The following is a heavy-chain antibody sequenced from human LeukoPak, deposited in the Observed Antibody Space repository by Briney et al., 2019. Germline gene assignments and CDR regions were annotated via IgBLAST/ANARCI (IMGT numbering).Heavy chain of an antibody. J-gene: IGHJ2*01. D-gene: IGHD6-13*01. Sequence: PSQTLSLTCTVSGGSISSGGYYWGWIRQHPGKGLEWIGEIYHSGSTNYKPSLKSRVTISVDKSKNQFSLKLSSVTAADTAVYYCAYSSSWYAGWYFDLWGRGTLVTVSS. CDR3: AYSSSWYAGWYFDL. V-gene: IGHV4-31*09. CDR2: IYHSGST. CDR1: GGSISSGGYY.